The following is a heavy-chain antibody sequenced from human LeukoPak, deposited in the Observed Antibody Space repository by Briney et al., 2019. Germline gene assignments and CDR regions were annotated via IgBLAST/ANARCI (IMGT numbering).Heavy chain of an antibody. CDR1: GGSISSQY. Sequence: SETLSLTCTVSGGSISSQYWSWIWQPPGQGLEWIAGYIYYSGSINYNVPLESRDNISVDSSKNQFSLKLSSVTAADTAVYYCARVRVQSGSGRRFDPWGQRTMAADSS. D-gene: IGHD3-10*01. J-gene: IGHJ5*02. V-gene: IGHV4-59*11. CDR3: ARVRVQSGSGRRFDP. CDR2: IYYSGSI.